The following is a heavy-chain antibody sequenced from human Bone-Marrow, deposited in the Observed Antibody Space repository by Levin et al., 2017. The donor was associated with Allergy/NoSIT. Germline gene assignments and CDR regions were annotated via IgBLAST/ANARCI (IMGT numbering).Heavy chain of an antibody. CDR2: IRDKPNGGTP. Sequence: RAGGSLRLSCAVSGFPFSSYPMHWVRQAPGKGLEWVGFIRDKPNGGTPEYAASVKGRFIISRDDSKSIAHLQMNSLKTEDTAVYYCAKNLVAFAMTRVVGPGGFDSWGQGTLVTVSS. D-gene: IGHD2-21*01. CDR3: AKNLVAFAMTRVVGPGGFDS. V-gene: IGHV3-71*01. CDR1: GFPFSSYP. J-gene: IGHJ4*02.